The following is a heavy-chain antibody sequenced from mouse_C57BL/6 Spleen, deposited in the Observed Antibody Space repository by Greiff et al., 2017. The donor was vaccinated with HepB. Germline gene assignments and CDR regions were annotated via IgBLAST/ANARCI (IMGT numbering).Heavy chain of an antibody. V-gene: IGHV5-17*01. CDR1: GFTFSDYG. Sequence: EVKLVESGGGLVKPGGSLKLSCAASGFTFSDYGMHWVRQAPEKGLEWVAYISSGSSTIYFADTVKGRFTISRDNAKNTLFLQMTSLRSEDTAMYYCARKEGYYSNAVFDYWGQGTTLTVSS. CDR3: ARKEGYYSNAVFDY. CDR2: ISSGSSTI. D-gene: IGHD2-5*01. J-gene: IGHJ2*01.